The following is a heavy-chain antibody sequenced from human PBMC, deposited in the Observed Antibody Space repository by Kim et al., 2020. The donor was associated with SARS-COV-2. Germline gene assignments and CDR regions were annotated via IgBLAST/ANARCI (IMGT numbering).Heavy chain of an antibody. J-gene: IGHJ4*02. Sequence: NPSLKVRGTLSVDPSKNQFSRKLSSVTAADTAVYYCARGTIFGVVMAHDYWGQGTLVTVSS. V-gene: IGHV4-34*01. D-gene: IGHD3-3*01. CDR3: ARGTIFGVVMAHDY.